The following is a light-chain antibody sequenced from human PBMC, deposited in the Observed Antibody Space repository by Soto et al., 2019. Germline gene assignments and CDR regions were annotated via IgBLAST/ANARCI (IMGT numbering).Light chain of an antibody. V-gene: IGKV3-20*01. CDR3: QQYGGSPYT. Sequence: EIVLTQSPGTLSLSPGERATLSCRASQSVRSNYLAWYQQKPGQAPRLLIYGASSRATGIPDRFSGTGSGTDFTLTISRLEPADSAVYYCQQYGGSPYTFGQGTKLEIK. CDR1: QSVRSNY. J-gene: IGKJ2*01. CDR2: GAS.